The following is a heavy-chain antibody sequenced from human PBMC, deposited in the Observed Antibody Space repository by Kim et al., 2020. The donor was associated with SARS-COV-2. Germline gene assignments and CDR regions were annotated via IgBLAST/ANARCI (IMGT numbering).Heavy chain of an antibody. CDR1: GFTFSSYA. CDR2: ISGSGGST. J-gene: IGHJ6*02. D-gene: IGHD6-6*01. V-gene: IGHV3-23*01. Sequence: GGSLRLSCAASGFTFSSYAMSWVRQAPGKGLEWVSAISGSGGSTYYADSVKGRFTISRDNSKNTLYLQMNSLRAEDTAVYYCAKDRTWIAARPGTKRGNYYGMDVWGQGTTVTVSS. CDR3: AKDRTWIAARPGTKRGNYYGMDV.